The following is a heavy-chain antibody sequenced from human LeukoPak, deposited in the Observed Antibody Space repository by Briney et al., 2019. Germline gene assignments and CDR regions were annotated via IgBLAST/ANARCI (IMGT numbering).Heavy chain of an antibody. Sequence: GGSLRLSCATSGFIISDYAMHWVRQAPGKGLEYVSGISANGGSTYYADSVKGRFTISRDTSKNTLYLQMSSLRAEDTAIYYCVKDLYKGDSASWYFFHYWGQGTLVTVSS. D-gene: IGHD6-13*01. J-gene: IGHJ4*02. CDR1: GFIISDYA. CDR2: ISANGGST. V-gene: IGHV3-64D*06. CDR3: VKDLYKGDSASWYFFHY.